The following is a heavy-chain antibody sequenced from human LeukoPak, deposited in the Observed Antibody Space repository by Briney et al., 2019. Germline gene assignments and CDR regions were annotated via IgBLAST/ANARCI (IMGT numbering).Heavy chain of an antibody. CDR3: ARHGDSYFDY. CDR2: IIPIFGTA. V-gene: IGHV1-69*13. D-gene: IGHD5-24*01. CDR1: GGTFSSYA. J-gene: IGHJ4*02. Sequence: GASVKVSCKASGGTFSSYAITWVRQAPGQGLEWMGGIIPIFGTANYAQKFQGRVTITADESTSTAYMELSSLRSEDTAVYYCARHGDSYFDYWGQGTLVTVSS.